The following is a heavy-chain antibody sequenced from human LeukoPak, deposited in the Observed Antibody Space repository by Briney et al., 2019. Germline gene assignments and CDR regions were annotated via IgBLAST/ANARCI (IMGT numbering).Heavy chain of an antibody. D-gene: IGHD5-12*01. CDR3: ARSMGLSGYDLGY. CDR2: ISSSSSYI. V-gene: IGHV3-21*01. Sequence: PGGSLRLSCAASGFTFSSYSMNWVRQAPGQGLEWVSSISSSSSYIYYADSVKGRFTISRDNAKNSLYLQMNSLRAEDTAVYYCARSMGLSGYDLGYWGQGTLVTVSS. J-gene: IGHJ4*02. CDR1: GFTFSSYS.